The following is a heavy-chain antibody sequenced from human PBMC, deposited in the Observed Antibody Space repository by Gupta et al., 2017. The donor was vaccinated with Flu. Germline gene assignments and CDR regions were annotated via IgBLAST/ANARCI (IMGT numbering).Heavy chain of an antibody. J-gene: IGHJ6*02. D-gene: IGHD1-26*01. CDR1: GFNFRSYG. CDR2: IWFEGSTK. Sequence: QVQLVESGGGVVQAVRSLRLSCTASGFNFRSYGSHWVRQAPGKGLEWLEMIWFEGSTKYNADSGKGRFTISRDNSKNTLYLQMKSLRVEDTAVYYCARDPVEWELLSYGMDVWGPGTAVTVSS. CDR3: ARDPVEWELLSYGMDV. V-gene: IGHV3-33*01.